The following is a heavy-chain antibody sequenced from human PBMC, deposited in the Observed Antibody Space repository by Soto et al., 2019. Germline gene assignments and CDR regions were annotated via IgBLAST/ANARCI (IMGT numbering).Heavy chain of an antibody. D-gene: IGHD1-26*01. V-gene: IGHV3-11*01. J-gene: IGHJ5*02. CDR3: ARDRVVGATGWFDP. Sequence: GCLRLACSASGFTFSDYYMSWIRQAPGKGLEWVSYISSSGSTIYYADSVKGRFTISRDNAKNSLYLQMNSLRAEDTAVYYSARDRVVGATGWFDPWGQGTLVTVYS. CDR1: GFTFSDYY. CDR2: ISSSGSTI.